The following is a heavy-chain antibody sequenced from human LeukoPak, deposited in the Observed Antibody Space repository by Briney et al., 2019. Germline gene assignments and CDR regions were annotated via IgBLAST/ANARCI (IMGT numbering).Heavy chain of an antibody. CDR1: RGSVSSSTYY. Sequence: SETLSLTCTVSRGSVSSSTYYWSWVRQPPGKGLEWIASIYYTGSTYYNPSLKSRVTISLDMSKNEFFLTMTSVIAADTAVYFCTAEKNGSPHYWGQGTQVTVSS. J-gene: IGHJ4*02. CDR2: IYYTGST. D-gene: IGHD2-8*01. CDR3: TAEKNGSPHY. V-gene: IGHV4-39*07.